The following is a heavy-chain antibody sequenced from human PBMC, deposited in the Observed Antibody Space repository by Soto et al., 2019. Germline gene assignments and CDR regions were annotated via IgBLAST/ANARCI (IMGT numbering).Heavy chain of an antibody. Sequence: SETLSLTCAVSGGSISSGGYYWSWIRQPPGKGLEWIGYIYYSGSTNYNPSLKSRVTISVDTSKNQFSLKLSSVTAADTAVYYCARHPAGSDNWFDPWGQGTLVTVSS. J-gene: IGHJ5*02. CDR2: IYYSGST. V-gene: IGHV4-61*08. CDR1: GGSISSGGYY. CDR3: ARHPAGSDNWFDP. D-gene: IGHD6-13*01.